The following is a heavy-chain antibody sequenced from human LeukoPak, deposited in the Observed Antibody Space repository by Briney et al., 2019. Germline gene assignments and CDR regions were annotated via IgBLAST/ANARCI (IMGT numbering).Heavy chain of an antibody. V-gene: IGHV4-61*02. CDR3: ASGLGIYYDSSGYELGY. D-gene: IGHD3-22*01. Sequence: SETLSLTCTVSGGSISSGSYYWRWIRQPAGKGLEWIGRIYTSGSTNYNPSLKSRVTISVDTSKNQFSLKLSSVTAADTAVYYCASGLGIYYDSSGYELGYWGQGTLVTVSS. CDR2: IYTSGST. CDR1: GGSISSGSYY. J-gene: IGHJ4*02.